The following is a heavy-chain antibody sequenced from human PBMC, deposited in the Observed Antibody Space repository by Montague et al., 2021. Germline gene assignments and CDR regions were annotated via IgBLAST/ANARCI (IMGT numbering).Heavy chain of an antibody. CDR1: GITFDYYW. CDR3: ARDRAAAGS. CDR2: INEDGSEK. V-gene: IGHV3-7*01. J-gene: IGHJ5*01. Sequence: SLRLSCAASGITFDYYWVSWVRQAPGKGLERVANINEDGSEKNYVDSVRGRFSISRDNTKNSLYLQMNSLRVDDTAVYYCARDRAAAGSWGHGTLVIVSS. D-gene: IGHD6-13*01.